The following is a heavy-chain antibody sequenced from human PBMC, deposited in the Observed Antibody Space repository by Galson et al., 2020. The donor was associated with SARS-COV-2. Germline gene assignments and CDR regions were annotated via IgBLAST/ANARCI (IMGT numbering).Heavy chain of an antibody. CDR3: AKDRGYYSGIDAFDV. D-gene: IGHD3-22*01. Sequence: GGSLRLSCAASDFTFVTYAMSWVRQAPGKGLEWVSAIGPGGQTTHYAYSVKGRFTISRDNSKNTLFLQMSSMRVEDTAVYYCAKDRGYYSGIDAFDVWGQGTMVTVSS. CDR1: DFTFVTYA. J-gene: IGHJ3*01. V-gene: IGHV3-23*01. CDR2: IGPGGQTT.